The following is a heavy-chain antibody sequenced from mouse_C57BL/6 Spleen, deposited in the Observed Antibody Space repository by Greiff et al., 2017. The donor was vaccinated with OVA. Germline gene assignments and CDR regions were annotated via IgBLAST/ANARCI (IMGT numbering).Heavy chain of an antibody. CDR2: IYPGSGST. D-gene: IGHD1-1*01. Sequence: QVQLQQSGAELVKPGASVKMSCKASGYTFTSYWITWVKQRPGQGLEWIGDIYPGSGSTNYNEKFKSKATLTVDTSSSTAYMQLSSLTSEDSAVYYCARSLHYYGSRAMDYWGQGTSVTASS. CDR3: ARSLHYYGSRAMDY. CDR1: GYTFTSYW. J-gene: IGHJ4*01. V-gene: IGHV1-55*01.